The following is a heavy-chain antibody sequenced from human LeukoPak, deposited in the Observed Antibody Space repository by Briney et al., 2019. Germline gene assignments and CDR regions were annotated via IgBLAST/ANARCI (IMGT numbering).Heavy chain of an antibody. V-gene: IGHV4-59*01. CDR3: ASEDGWFDP. CDR2: IYYNGIS. Sequence: PSETLSLTCAVSGGSISGYYWSWIRQPPGKGLEWIAYIYYNGISNYNPSLKSRVIISVDSSKNQFSLKLTSVTAADTAVYYCASEDGWFDPWGQGALVTVSS. J-gene: IGHJ5*02. CDR1: GGSISGYY.